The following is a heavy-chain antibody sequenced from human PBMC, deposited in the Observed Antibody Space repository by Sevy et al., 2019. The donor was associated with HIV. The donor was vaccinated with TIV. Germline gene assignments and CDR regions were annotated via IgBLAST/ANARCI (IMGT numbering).Heavy chain of an antibody. CDR3: ARGDKYCGGDCYPPSAQYWYFDL. CDR2: INHSGST. CDR1: GGSFSGYY. J-gene: IGHJ2*01. Sequence: SETQSLTCAVYGGSFSGYYWSWIRQPPGKGLEWIGEINHSGSTNYNPSLKSRVTISVDTSKNQFSRKLSSVTAADTAVYYCARGDKYCGGDCYPPSAQYWYFDLWGRGTLVTVSS. D-gene: IGHD2-21*02. V-gene: IGHV4-34*01.